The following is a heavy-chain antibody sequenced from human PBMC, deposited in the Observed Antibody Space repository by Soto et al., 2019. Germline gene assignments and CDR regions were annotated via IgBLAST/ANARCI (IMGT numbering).Heavy chain of an antibody. CDR2: IYYSGST. D-gene: IGHD3-10*01. V-gene: IGHV4-59*01. J-gene: IGHJ5*02. Sequence: SEILSLTCTVSGGSISRYYWNWIRQPPGKGLEWIGYIYYSGSTNYNPSLKSRVTISVDTSKNQFSLKLSSVTAADTAVYYCARDPGSGSYYGWFDPWGQGTLVTVSS. CDR3: ARDPGSGSYYGWFDP. CDR1: GGSISRYY.